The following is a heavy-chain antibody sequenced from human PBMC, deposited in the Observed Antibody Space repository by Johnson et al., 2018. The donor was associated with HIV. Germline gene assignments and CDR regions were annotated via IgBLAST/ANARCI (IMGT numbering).Heavy chain of an antibody. J-gene: IGHJ3*02. CDR2: IWYDGSNK. D-gene: IGHD6-13*01. V-gene: IGHV3-33*06. CDR1: GFTFSNYG. Sequence: QVQLVESGGGVVQPGRSLRLSCAAFGFTFSNYGVHWVRQAPGKGLEWVAVIWYDGSNKYYADSVKGRFTISRDNSKNTLYRQMNSLRAEETAVYYFAKDIAPARPLSLGEAAAPRGYAFDIWGQGTMVTVSS. CDR3: AKDIAPARPLSLGEAAAPRGYAFDI.